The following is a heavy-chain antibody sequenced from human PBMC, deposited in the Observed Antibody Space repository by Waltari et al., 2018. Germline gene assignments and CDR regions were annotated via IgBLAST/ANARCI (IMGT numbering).Heavy chain of an antibody. CDR2: RYRVHSDT. CDR3: ARHPNLSGDGTYFDY. CDR1: GYIFTSYW. J-gene: IGHJ4*02. V-gene: IGHV5-51*03. Sequence: EVQLVQAGAQGKKPGESLKISCKGSGYIFTSYWIGWVLPVPGTALEWMGLRYRVHSDTRYSPSFQGQVTLSADKSISTAYLQWSSLKASDPAMYYCARHPNLSGDGTYFDYWGQGTLVTVSS. D-gene: IGHD5-12*01.